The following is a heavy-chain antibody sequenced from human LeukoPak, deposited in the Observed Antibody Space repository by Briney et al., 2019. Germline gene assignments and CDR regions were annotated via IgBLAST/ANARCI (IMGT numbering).Heavy chain of an antibody. CDR3: ARGLEAAGDDYVWGSYRYHFDY. J-gene: IGHJ4*02. Sequence: ASVKVSCRASGYTFTSYGISWVRQAPGQGLEWMGWMNPNSGNTGYAQKFQGRVTITRNTSISTAYMELSSLRSEDTAVYYCARGLEAAGDDYVWGSYRYHFDYWGQGTLVTVSS. D-gene: IGHD3-16*02. V-gene: IGHV1-8*03. CDR1: GYTFTSYG. CDR2: MNPNSGNT.